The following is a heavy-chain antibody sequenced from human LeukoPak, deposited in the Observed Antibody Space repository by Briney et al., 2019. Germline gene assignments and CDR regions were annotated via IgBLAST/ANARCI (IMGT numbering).Heavy chain of an antibody. V-gene: IGHV3-30*02. CDR3: AKDSSTWSNYFDY. J-gene: IGHJ4*02. CDR2: IRYDGSNK. D-gene: IGHD6-13*01. Sequence: GESLKISCAASGFTFSNYGMHWVRQAPGKGPEWVAFIRYDGSNKYYADSVKGRFTISRDNSKNTLYLQMNSLRADDTAVYYCAKDSSTWSNYFDYWGQGTLVTVSS. CDR1: GFTFSNYG.